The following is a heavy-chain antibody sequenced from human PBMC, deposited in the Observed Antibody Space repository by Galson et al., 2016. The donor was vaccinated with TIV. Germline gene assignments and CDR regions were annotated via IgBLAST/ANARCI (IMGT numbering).Heavy chain of an antibody. J-gene: IGHJ4*02. CDR2: IKNREYGGTK. Sequence: SLRLSCAASGFSFKNAWMSWVRQAPGKGLDWVGRIKNREYGGTKDYAEPVTGRFTISRDDAKDGLFLQMDSLKTEDTAIYYCTAGLHNSGGMDHWGQGTLVTVSS. CDR1: GFSFKNAW. CDR3: TAGLHNSGGMDH. V-gene: IGHV3-15*05. D-gene: IGHD7-27*01.